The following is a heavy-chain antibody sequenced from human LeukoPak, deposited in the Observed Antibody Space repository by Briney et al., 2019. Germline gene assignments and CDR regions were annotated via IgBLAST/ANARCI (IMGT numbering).Heavy chain of an antibody. J-gene: IGHJ4*02. CDR1: GGSISSGGYS. CDR3: ARDGFGELYPHC. Sequence: PSETLSLTCAVSGGSISSGGYSWSWIRQPPGKGLEWIGYIYHSGSTYYNPSLKSRVTISVDRSKNQFCLKLSSVTAADTAVYYCARDGFGELYPHCWGQGTLVTVSS. V-gene: IGHV4-30-2*01. CDR2: IYHSGST. D-gene: IGHD3-10*01.